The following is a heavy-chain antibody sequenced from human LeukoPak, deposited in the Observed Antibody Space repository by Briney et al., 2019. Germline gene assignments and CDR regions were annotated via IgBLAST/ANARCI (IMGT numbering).Heavy chain of an antibody. D-gene: IGHD6-13*01. CDR3: AKAQGAWYYFDS. V-gene: IGHV3-23*03. J-gene: IGHJ4*02. Sequence: GGSLRLSCAASGFTVSSFAMSWVRQAPGKGLEWVSVFTTGANYTYYADSVKGRFTMTRDNSKNTIFLQLNNVRADDTAVHFCAKAQGAWYYFDSWGQGTLVTVSS. CDR1: GFTVSSFA. CDR2: FTTGANYT.